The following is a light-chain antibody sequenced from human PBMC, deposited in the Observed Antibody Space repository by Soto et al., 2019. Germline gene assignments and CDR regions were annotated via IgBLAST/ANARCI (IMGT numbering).Light chain of an antibody. J-gene: IGKJ1*01. V-gene: IGKV3-20*01. CDR3: QQYGSSGT. Sequence: TQSPATLSVSPGERATLSCRASQSVKTNLAWYQQKPGQAPRLLIYGASNRATGIPDRFSGSGSGTDFTLTISRLEPEDFAVYYCQQYGSSGTFGQGTKVDIK. CDR1: QSVKTN. CDR2: GAS.